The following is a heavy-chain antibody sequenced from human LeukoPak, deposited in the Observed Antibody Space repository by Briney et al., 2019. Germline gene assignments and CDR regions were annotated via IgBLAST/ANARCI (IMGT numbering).Heavy chain of an antibody. V-gene: IGHV3-23*01. CDR3: AKRITVVARDAFDI. CDR1: GFTFSTYA. D-gene: IGHD6-19*01. CDR2: ISGSGGST. Sequence: PGGSLRFSCAASGFTFSTYAMSWVRQAPGKGLEWVSSISGSGGSTFYADSVKGRFTISRDNSKNTLYLQMNSLRAEDTAVYYCAKRITVVARDAFDIWGQGTMVTVSS. J-gene: IGHJ3*02.